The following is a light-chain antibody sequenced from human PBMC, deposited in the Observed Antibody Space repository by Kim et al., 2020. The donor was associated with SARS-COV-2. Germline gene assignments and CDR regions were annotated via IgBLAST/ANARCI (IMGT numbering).Light chain of an antibody. J-gene: IGLJ2*01. V-gene: IGLV1-44*01. CDR3: AAWDDSLNGVV. CDR2: SNN. CDR1: SSNNGSNT. Sequence: GQEVTISCYGSSSNNGSNTVNWYQQLPGTAPKRLIYSNNQRPSGVPDRFSGSKSGTSASLAISGLQSEDEADYYCAAWDDSLNGVVFGGGTQLTVL.